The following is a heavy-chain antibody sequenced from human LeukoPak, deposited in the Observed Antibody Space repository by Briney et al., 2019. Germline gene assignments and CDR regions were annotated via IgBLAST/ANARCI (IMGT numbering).Heavy chain of an antibody. CDR2: INQDGSEK. CDR3: ARDRGSSAGMDV. CDR1: GFTFSSFW. V-gene: IGHV3-7*05. J-gene: IGHJ6*02. D-gene: IGHD3-16*01. Sequence: GGSLCLSCKASGFTFSSFWMSWVRHSQGKGLEWVALINQDGSEKYYVDSVKGRFTISRDNAKNSLYVQMTSFRAEDTAVYYCARDRGSSAGMDVWGQGTTVTVSS.